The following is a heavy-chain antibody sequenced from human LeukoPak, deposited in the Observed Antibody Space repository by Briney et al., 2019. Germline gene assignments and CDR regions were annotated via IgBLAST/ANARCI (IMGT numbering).Heavy chain of an antibody. D-gene: IGHD3/OR15-3a*01. V-gene: IGHV4-39*01. CDR3: ARQTGSGLFTLP. Sequence: SETLSLTCTVSGVSISTSNSYWGWIRQPPGKGLEWIGSMYYTGNTYYNASLKSRVTISIDTPKNQISLRLTSVTATDTAMYYCARQTGSGLFTLPGGQGTLVTVS. CDR1: GVSISTSNSY. J-gene: IGHJ4*02. CDR2: MYYTGNT.